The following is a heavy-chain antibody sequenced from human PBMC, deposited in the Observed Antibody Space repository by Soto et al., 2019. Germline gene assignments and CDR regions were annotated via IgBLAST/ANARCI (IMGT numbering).Heavy chain of an antibody. J-gene: IGHJ4*02. CDR1: GFTFSSYA. CDR3: AKDVPGDYGSENRTFDC. V-gene: IGHV3-23*01. Sequence: GGSLRLSCAASGFTFSSYAMSWVRQAPGKGLEWVSAISGSGGSTYYADSVKGRFTISRDNSKNTLYLQMNSLRAEDTAVYYCAKDVPGDYGSENRTFDCWGQGTRVTVAS. CDR2: ISGSGGST. D-gene: IGHD3-10*01.